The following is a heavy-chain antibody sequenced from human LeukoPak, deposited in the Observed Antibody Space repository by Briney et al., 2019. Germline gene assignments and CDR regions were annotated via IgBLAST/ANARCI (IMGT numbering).Heavy chain of an antibody. V-gene: IGHV1-2*02. J-gene: IGHJ4*02. D-gene: IGHD1-7*01. CDR3: ARPNWNYVPYFDY. CDR2: INPNSGGT. Sequence: ASVKVSCKASGYTFTGYYMHWVRQAPGQGLEWKGWINPNSGGTNYAQKFQGRVTMTRDTSISTAYMELSRLRSDDTAVYYCARPNWNYVPYFDYWGQGTLVTVSS. CDR1: GYTFTGYY.